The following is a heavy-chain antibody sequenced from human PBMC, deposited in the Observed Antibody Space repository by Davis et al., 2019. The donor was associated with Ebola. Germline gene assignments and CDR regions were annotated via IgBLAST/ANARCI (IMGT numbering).Heavy chain of an antibody. CDR3: ARGDARYYYYYGMDV. V-gene: IGHV1-46*01. Sequence: ASVKVSCKASGYTFTSYYMHWVRQAPGQGLEWMGIINPSGGSTSYAQKFQGRVTMTRDTSTSTVYMELSSLRSEDTAVYYCARGDARYYYYYGMDVWGQGTTVTVSS. D-gene: IGHD2-2*01. CDR1: GYTFTSYY. J-gene: IGHJ6*02. CDR2: INPSGGST.